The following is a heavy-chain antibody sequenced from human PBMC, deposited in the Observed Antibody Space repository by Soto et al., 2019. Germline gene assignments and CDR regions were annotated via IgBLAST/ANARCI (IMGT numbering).Heavy chain of an antibody. D-gene: IGHD6-19*01. CDR1: GFTFSSYA. V-gene: IGHV3-23*01. CDR3: AKAHPGIYTGIAVAGTGIYFDY. J-gene: IGHJ4*02. Sequence: PGGSLRLSCAASGFTFSSYAMSWVRQAPGKGLEWVSAISGSGGSTYYADSVKGRFTISRDNSKNTLYLQMNSLRAEDTAVYYCAKAHPGIYTGIAVAGTGIYFDYWGQGTLLTVSS. CDR2: ISGSGGST.